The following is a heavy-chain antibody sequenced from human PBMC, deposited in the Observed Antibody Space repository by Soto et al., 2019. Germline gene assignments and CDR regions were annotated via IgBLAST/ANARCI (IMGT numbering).Heavy chain of an antibody. V-gene: IGHV3-73*02. Sequence: EVQLVESGGVLVQPGGSLKLSCAASGLTFSGSAMHWVRQASGKGLEWVGRIRSKANSYATAYAASGEGRFTIFRDDSKHTAYLQMNSLKTEDTAVYYCTRPLDSSETWFDPWGQGTLVTVSS. CDR1: GLTFSGSA. J-gene: IGHJ5*02. D-gene: IGHD6-6*01. CDR2: IRSKANSYAT. CDR3: TRPLDSSETWFDP.